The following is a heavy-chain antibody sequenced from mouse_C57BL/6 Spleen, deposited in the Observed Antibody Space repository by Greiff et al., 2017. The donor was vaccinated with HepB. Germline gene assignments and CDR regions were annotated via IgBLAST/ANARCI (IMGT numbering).Heavy chain of an antibody. Sequence: QVHVKQSGPELVKPGASVKISCKASGYSFTSYYIHWVKQRPGQGLEWIGWIYPGSGNTKYNEKFKGKATLTADTSSSTAYMQLSSLTSEDSAVYYCARWLLRGKNAMDYWGQGTSVTVSS. D-gene: IGHD2-3*01. V-gene: IGHV1-66*01. CDR3: ARWLLRGKNAMDY. CDR1: GYSFTSYY. CDR2: IYPGSGNT. J-gene: IGHJ4*01.